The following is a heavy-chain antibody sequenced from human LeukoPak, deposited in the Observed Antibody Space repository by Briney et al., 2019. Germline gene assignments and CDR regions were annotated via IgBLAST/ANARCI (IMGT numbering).Heavy chain of an antibody. V-gene: IGHV4-39*01. D-gene: IGHD2-15*01. CDR3: ARHQAGYCSGGSCYEFDY. J-gene: IGHJ4*02. Sequence: SETLSLTCTVSGGSISSSSYHWGWIRQPPGKGLEWIGSIYYSGSTYYNPSLKSRVTISVDTSKNQFSLKLSSVTAADTAVYYRARHQAGYCSGGSCYEFDYWGQGTLVTVSS. CDR2: IYYSGST. CDR1: GGSISSSSYH.